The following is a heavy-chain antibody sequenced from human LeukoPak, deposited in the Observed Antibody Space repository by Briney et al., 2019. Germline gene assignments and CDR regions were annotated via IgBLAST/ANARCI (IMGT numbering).Heavy chain of an antibody. CDR1: GFTFSSYW. CDR2: IDPDASAS. J-gene: IGHJ3*01. D-gene: IGHD4-23*01. Sequence: GGSLRLSGAASGFTFSSYWMYWVRQVPGEGLVWVSRIDPDASASTYADSVKGRFTISRDNAKNTLWLQMNSLRADDTAVYYCAGVRAGGNRAFDVWGQGTVVAVSS. CDR3: AGVRAGGNRAFDV. V-gene: IGHV3-74*01.